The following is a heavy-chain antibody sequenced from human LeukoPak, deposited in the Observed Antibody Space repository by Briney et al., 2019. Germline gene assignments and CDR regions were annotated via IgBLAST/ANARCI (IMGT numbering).Heavy chain of an antibody. CDR1: GFTFNNYA. Sequence: GGSLRLSCAASGFTFNNYAMSWVRQAPGKGLEWVGRIKSKTDGGTTDYAAPVKGRFTISRDDSTNTLYLQMNSLRTEDTAVYYCARGFCSSTSCYQGPFDFWGQGTLVTVSS. J-gene: IGHJ4*02. CDR3: ARGFCSSTSCYQGPFDF. CDR2: IKSKTDGGTT. D-gene: IGHD2-2*01. V-gene: IGHV3-15*01.